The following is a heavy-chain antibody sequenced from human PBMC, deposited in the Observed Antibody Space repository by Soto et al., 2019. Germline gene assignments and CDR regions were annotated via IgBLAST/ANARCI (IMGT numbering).Heavy chain of an antibody. CDR2: IGVSGGDT. D-gene: IGHD6-19*01. CDR1: GFIFSDYA. J-gene: IGHJ4*02. Sequence: EVQLLESGGDLVQPGGSLRLSCVASGFIFSDYAMTWVRQAPGKGLEWVSTIGVSGGDTYYADSVKGRFTITRDNSKNTVYVPMNSLRADDTAVYYCVKRAVTGVWWFFAHWGQGALVAVSS. V-gene: IGHV3-23*01. CDR3: VKRAVTGVWWFFAH.